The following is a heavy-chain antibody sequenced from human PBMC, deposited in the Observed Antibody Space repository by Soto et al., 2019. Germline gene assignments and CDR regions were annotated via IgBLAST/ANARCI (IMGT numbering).Heavy chain of an antibody. D-gene: IGHD6-25*01. CDR3: AKVVSGGQLDY. V-gene: IGHV4-59*01. J-gene: IGHJ4*02. Sequence: SETLSLTCTVSGVSINNYYWTWIRQPPGKRLEWIGAIYYTGSTTYNPSLRSRVTFSVDTSKNQFSLSLTSVTAADTAVYFCAKVVSGGQLDYWGQGTLVTVSS. CDR1: GVSINNYY. CDR2: IYYTGST.